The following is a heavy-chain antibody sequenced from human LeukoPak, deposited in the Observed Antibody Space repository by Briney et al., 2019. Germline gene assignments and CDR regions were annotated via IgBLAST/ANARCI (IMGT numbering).Heavy chain of an antibody. Sequence: GGSLRLSCAASGFTFSDYYMSWVRQAPGKGLEWVSYISSSGSTIYYADSVKGRFTISRDNAKNSLYLQMNSLRAEDTAVYYCARVRVRKDYDFWSGYYTDGYWGQGNLVTVSS. CDR1: GFTFSDYY. J-gene: IGHJ4*02. CDR2: ISSSGSTI. V-gene: IGHV3-11*01. CDR3: ARVRVRKDYDFWSGYYTDGY. D-gene: IGHD3-3*01.